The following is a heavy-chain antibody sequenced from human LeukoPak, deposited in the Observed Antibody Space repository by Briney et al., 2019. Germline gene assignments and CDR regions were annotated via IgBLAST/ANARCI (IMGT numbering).Heavy chain of an antibody. J-gene: IGHJ4*02. CDR2: ISSSSSTI. CDR1: GFTFSSYS. CDR3: ARGPGEDRVH. D-gene: IGHD3-10*01. Sequence: GGSLRLSCAASGFTFSSYSMNWVRQAPGKGLEWVSYISSSSSTIYYADSVKGRFTISRDNAKNSLYLQMNSLRAEDTAVYYCARGPGEDRVHWGQGTLVTVSS. V-gene: IGHV3-48*04.